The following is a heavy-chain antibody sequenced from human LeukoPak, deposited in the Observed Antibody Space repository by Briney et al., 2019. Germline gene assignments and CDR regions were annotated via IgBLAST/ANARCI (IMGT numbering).Heavy chain of an antibody. J-gene: IGHJ4*02. CDR1: GFTFSNAW. Sequence: GGSLRLSCAASGFTFSNAWMSWVRQAPGKGLEWVGRIKSKTDGGTTDYAAPVKGRFTISRDNSKNTLYLQMNILRAEDTAVYYCAKVRGLFEDYWGQGTLVTVSS. CDR2: IKSKTDGGTT. CDR3: AKVRGLFEDY. D-gene: IGHD3-22*01. V-gene: IGHV3-15*01.